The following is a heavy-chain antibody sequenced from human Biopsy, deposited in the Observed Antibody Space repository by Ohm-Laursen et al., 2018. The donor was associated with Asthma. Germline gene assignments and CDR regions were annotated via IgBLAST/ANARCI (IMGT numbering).Heavy chain of an antibody. CDR3: ASDFPKDYVRYNFQI. V-gene: IGHV1-24*01. CDR1: GYSLTDLS. Sequence: GASVKVSCKISGYSLTDLSMHWVRQAPGQGLEWMGGHDHAEGGTVNARRFQGRVTMTEDTSTDTAYMELSSLSSDDTAVYYCASDFPKDYVRYNFQIWGQGTLVTVSS. CDR2: HDHAEGGT. J-gene: IGHJ4*02. D-gene: IGHD2/OR15-2a*01.